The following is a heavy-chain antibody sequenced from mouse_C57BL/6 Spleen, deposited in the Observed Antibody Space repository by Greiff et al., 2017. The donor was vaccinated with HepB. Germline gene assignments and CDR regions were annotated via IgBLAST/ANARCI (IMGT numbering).Heavy chain of an antibody. CDR2: ISYDGSN. CDR1: GYSITSGYY. Sequence: EVKLQESGPGLVKPSQSLSLTCSVTGYSITSGYYWTWIRQFPGNKLEWMGYISYDGSNNYNPSLKNRISITRDTSKNQFFLKLNSVTTEDTATYYCAREGDGYSSGYWGQGTTLTVSS. D-gene: IGHD2-3*01. J-gene: IGHJ2*01. CDR3: AREGDGYSSGY. V-gene: IGHV3-6*01.